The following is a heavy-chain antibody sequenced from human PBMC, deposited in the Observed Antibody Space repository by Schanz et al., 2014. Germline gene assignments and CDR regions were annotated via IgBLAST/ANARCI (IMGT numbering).Heavy chain of an antibody. J-gene: IGHJ6*02. Sequence: QVQLVQSGAEMKKPGASVKVSCKASGGTFSTYPINWLRQAPGQGLEWMGWISPYNGNTNYAQKLQGRVTMTADTSTSTAYMELRNLRSDDTAVYYCARAKRFGDMDVWGQGTTVTVSS. D-gene: IGHD3-10*01. V-gene: IGHV1-18*04. CDR1: GGTFSTYP. CDR2: ISPYNGNT. CDR3: ARAKRFGDMDV.